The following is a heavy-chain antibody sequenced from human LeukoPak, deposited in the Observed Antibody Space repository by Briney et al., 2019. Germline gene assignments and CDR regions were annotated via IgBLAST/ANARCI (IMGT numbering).Heavy chain of an antibody. Sequence: GSLRLSCAVSGFTFSHYWMNWVRQAPGKGLEWVANIKADGSQKYYVDSVKGRFTISRDNAKNSVYLQMDNLRAEDTAVYYCIPRDSWGQGSLVTVSS. V-gene: IGHV3-7*01. J-gene: IGHJ4*02. CDR1: GFTFSHYW. CDR3: IPRDS. CDR2: IKADGSQK.